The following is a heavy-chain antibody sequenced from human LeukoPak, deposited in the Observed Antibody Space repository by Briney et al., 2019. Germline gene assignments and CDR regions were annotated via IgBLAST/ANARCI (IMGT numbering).Heavy chain of an antibody. CDR3: ARVGGAGIAAAGRFEYFQH. V-gene: IGHV1-2*04. Sequence: ASVKVSCKASGYTFTGYYMHWVRQAPGQGLEWMGWINPNSGGTNYAQKFQGWVTMTRDTSISTAYMELSRLRSDDTAVYYCARVGGAGIAAAGRFEYFQHWGQGTLVTVSS. J-gene: IGHJ1*01. CDR2: INPNSGGT. D-gene: IGHD6-13*01. CDR1: GYTFTGYY.